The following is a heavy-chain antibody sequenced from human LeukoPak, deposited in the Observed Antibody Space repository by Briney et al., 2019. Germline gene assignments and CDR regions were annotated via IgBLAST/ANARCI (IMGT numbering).Heavy chain of an antibody. CDR2: TYYTSKWIT. CDR3: ARGYWAYGMDV. D-gene: IGHD6-13*01. J-gene: IGHJ6*02. Sequence: PSQTLSLTCAISGDSVSSTTTAWNRIRQSPSRGLEWLGRTYYTSKWITDYAVSVKGRITVNRNTSNNQFSLQLNSVTPEDTAVYYCARGYWAYGMDVWGPGTTVTVSS. CDR1: GDSVSSTTTA. V-gene: IGHV6-1*01.